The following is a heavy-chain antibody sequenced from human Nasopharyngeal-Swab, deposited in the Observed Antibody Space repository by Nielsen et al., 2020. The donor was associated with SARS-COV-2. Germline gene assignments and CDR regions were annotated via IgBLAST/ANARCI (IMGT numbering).Heavy chain of an antibody. CDR1: GYTVTSDD. CDR3: SRLNRGGYSGYELNY. CDR2: MNPNSANT. Sequence: ASVKVSCKAFGYTVTSDDINCVRQATGQELEWMGWMNPNSANTGYAQKFQGRVTMNRNTSISTAYMELSSLRSEATAVYYCSRLNRGGYSGYELNYWGKGTLVTVSS. J-gene: IGHJ4*02. D-gene: IGHD5-12*01. V-gene: IGHV1-8*01.